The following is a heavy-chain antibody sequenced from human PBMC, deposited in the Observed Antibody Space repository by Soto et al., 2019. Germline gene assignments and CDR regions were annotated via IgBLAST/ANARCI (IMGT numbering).Heavy chain of an antibody. Sequence: GGSLRLSCAASGFTFSSYAMSWVRQAPGKWLEWVSAISGSGGSTYYADSVKGRFTISRDNSKNTLYLQMNSLRAEDTAVYYCAKDIAVAGTKGWFDPWGQGXLVTVSS. CDR1: GFTFSSYA. CDR3: AKDIAVAGTKGWFDP. V-gene: IGHV3-23*01. CDR2: ISGSGGST. J-gene: IGHJ5*02. D-gene: IGHD6-19*01.